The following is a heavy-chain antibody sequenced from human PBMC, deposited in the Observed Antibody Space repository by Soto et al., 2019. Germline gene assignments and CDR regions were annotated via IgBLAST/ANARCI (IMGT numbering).Heavy chain of an antibody. Sequence: PSQTLSLTCAISGDSVSSNSAAWNWIRQSPSRGLEWLGRTYYRSKWYNDYAVSVKSRITINPDTSKNQFSLQLNSVTPEDTAVYYCARVQDAYYDFWSGATNWFDPWGQGTLVTVSS. V-gene: IGHV6-1*01. CDR2: TYYRSKWYN. J-gene: IGHJ5*02. D-gene: IGHD3-3*01. CDR1: GDSVSSNSAA. CDR3: ARVQDAYYDFWSGATNWFDP.